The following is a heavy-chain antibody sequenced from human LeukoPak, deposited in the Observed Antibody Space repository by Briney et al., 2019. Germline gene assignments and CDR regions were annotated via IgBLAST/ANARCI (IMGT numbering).Heavy chain of an antibody. Sequence: GASLRLSCAPSRFSLSTNEMNWVRQAAGKGMEWVSYISTSGTTIYYADSVKGRFTISRDNAKNSLFLQMNSLRVEDTAVYHCARSQWTGKGYYGMDVWGQGTTVTVSS. CDR3: ARSQWTGKGYYGMDV. CDR1: RFSLSTNE. D-gene: IGHD3/OR15-3a*01. CDR2: ISTSGTTI. V-gene: IGHV3-48*03. J-gene: IGHJ6*02.